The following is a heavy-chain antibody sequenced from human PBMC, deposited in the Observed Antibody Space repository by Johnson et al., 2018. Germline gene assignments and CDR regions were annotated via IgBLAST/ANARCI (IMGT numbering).Heavy chain of an antibody. Sequence: VQLVQCGGGLVQPGRSLRLSCAASGFTFDDYAMHWVRQVPGKGLGWVSGISWNRGSIGYADSVKGRFTISKDNAKNSLYLQMKSLRAEDTALYYCAKDFGVVTYYYYGMDVWGQGTTVTGSS. CDR3: AKDFGVVTYYYYGMDV. V-gene: IGHV3-9*01. D-gene: IGHD3-3*01. J-gene: IGHJ6*02. CDR1: GFTFDDYA. CDR2: ISWNRGSI.